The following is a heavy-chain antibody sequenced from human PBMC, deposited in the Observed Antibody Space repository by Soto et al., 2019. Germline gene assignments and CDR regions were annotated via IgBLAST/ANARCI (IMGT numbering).Heavy chain of an antibody. D-gene: IGHD4-17*01. J-gene: IGHJ6*02. CDR1: GYTFTGYY. V-gene: IGHV1-2*04. CDR3: ARAGNYGDYEVYYGMDV. CDR2: INPNSGGT. Sequence: ASVKSSCQAAGYTFTGYYMPWERQTPGQGLEWMGWINPNSGGTNYAQKFQGWVTMTRDTSISTAYMELSRLRSDDTAVYYCARAGNYGDYEVYYGMDVWGQGTTVTVSS.